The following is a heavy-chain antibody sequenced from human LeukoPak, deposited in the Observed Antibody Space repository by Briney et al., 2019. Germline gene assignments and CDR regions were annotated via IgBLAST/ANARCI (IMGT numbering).Heavy chain of an antibody. CDR2: IYYSGNT. Sequence: SETLSLTCTVSGGSISSSSYYWGWIRQPRGKGLEWIGSIYYSGNTYHNPSLKSRVTIFVDTSKKQFSLKLTSVTAADTAVYYCARLQTSNFGFDYWGQGTLVTVSS. CDR3: ARLQTSNFGFDY. J-gene: IGHJ4*02. V-gene: IGHV4-39*01. CDR1: GGSISSSSYY. D-gene: IGHD3-10*01.